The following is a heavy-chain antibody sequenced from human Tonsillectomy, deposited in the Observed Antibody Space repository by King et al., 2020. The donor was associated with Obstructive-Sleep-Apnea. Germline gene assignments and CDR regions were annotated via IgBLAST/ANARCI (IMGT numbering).Heavy chain of an antibody. CDR1: GYTFTGYY. J-gene: IGHJ4*02. Sequence: VQLVESGAEVKKPGASMKVSCKASGYTFTGYYTHWVRQAPGQGLEWMGWINPSSGGTNSAQKFQGRVTLTGDTSISTAYMQLIRLTSDDTAVYYCARGPPTYTGWSKLDLYFFDYWGQGTLVTVSS. V-gene: IGHV1-2*02. D-gene: IGHD6-19*01. CDR3: ARGPPTYTGWSKLDLYFFDY. CDR2: INPSSGGT.